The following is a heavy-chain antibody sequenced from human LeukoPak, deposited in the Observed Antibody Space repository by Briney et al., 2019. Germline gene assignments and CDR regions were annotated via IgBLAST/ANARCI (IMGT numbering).Heavy chain of an antibody. V-gene: IGHV4-59*01. CDR3: ARVNYDYVWGSYRYKGYYFDY. D-gene: IGHD3-16*02. J-gene: IGHJ4*02. CDR2: IYYSGST. Sequence: SETLSLTCTVSGGSISSYYWSWIRQPPGEGLEWIGYIYYSGSTNYNPSLKSRVTISVDTSKNQFSLKLSSVTAADTAVYYCARVNYDYVWGSYRYKGYYFDYWGQGTLVTVSS. CDR1: GGSISSYY.